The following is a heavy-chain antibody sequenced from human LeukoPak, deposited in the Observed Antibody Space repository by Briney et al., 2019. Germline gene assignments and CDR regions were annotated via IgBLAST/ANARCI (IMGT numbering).Heavy chain of an antibody. CDR3: ARDGEMATTLDY. CDR1: GFTFSRYW. V-gene: IGHV3-7*01. Sequence: GGSLRLSCGASGFTFSRYWMTWVRQAPGEGLEWVANINQDGREKNYIESVKGRFTISRDNAKNSLYLQMNSLRAEDTAVYYCARDGEMATTLDYWGQGTLVTVSS. D-gene: IGHD5-24*01. CDR2: INQDGREK. J-gene: IGHJ4*02.